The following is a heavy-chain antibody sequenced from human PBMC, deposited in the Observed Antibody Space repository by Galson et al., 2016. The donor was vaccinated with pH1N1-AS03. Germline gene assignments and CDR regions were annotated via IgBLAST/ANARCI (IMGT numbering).Heavy chain of an antibody. CDR1: GFTFSAYS. J-gene: IGHJ4*02. V-gene: IGHV3-48*01. CDR3: ARDLRAVADPY. CDR2: ISSRSSGK. Sequence: SLRLSCAASGFTFSAYSMNWFRQAPGKGLEWVSHISSRSSGKYYADSVTGRFTVSRDDAENSLYLQMNSLRVEDTAVYFCARDLRAVADPYWGQGTLVTVS.